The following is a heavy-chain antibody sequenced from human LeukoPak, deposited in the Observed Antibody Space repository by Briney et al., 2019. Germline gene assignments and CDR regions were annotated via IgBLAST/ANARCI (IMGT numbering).Heavy chain of an antibody. J-gene: IGHJ4*02. D-gene: IGHD1-1*01. Sequence: GGSQRLSCAASGFTFSSYSMNWVRQAPGKGLEWVSYISSSSTIYYADSVKGRFTISRDNAKNSLYLQMNSLRDEDTAVYYCARWGGTGSLYSWGQGTLVTVSS. V-gene: IGHV3-48*02. CDR3: ARWGGTGSLYS. CDR2: ISSSSTI. CDR1: GFTFSSYS.